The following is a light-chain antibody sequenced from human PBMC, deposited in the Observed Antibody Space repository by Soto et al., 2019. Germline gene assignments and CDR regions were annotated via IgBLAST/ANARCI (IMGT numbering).Light chain of an antibody. CDR1: SSDVGGYNF. CDR3: SSYTSISTYV. CDR2: DVR. J-gene: IGLJ1*01. V-gene: IGLV2-14*01. Sequence: QSVRTKPASVFGSPGQSITFSCPGTSSDVGGYNFVSWYQQHQGKAPKLMIYDVRNRPSGVSNRFSGSKSVNTASLTISGLQAEDEADYYCSSYTSISTYVFGNGTKVTVL.